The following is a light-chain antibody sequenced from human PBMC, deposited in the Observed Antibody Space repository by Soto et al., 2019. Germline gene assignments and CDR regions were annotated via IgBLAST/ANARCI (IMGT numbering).Light chain of an antibody. V-gene: IGKV3-11*01. CDR2: DAS. J-gene: IGKJ1*01. Sequence: EIVLTQSPATLSLFPGERATLSCRASQSVRSYLAWYQQKPGQAPRLLIYDASNRATGIPARFSGSGSGTDFTLTISSLEPEDFAVYYCQQYNNWPAGTFGQGTKVDIK. CDR3: QQYNNWPAGT. CDR1: QSVRSY.